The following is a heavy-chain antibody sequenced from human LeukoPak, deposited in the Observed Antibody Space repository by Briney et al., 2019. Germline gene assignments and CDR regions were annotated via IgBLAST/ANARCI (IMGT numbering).Heavy chain of an antibody. CDR3: ARASSGSYFDY. CDR1: GFTFSSYA. CDR2: ISYAGSNK. V-gene: IGHV3-30-3*01. J-gene: IGHJ4*02. D-gene: IGHD1-26*01. Sequence: GGSLRLSCAASGFTFSSYAMNWVRQAPGKGLEWVAVISYAGSNKYYADSVKGRFTISRDNSKNTLYLQMNSLRAEDTAVYYCARASSGSYFDYWGQGTLVTVSS.